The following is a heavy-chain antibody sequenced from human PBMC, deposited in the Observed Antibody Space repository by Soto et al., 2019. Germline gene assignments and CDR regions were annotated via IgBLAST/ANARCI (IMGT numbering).Heavy chain of an antibody. CDR2: IGIGSSTK. Sequence: PGGSLRLSCAASGFTFRNYGMNWVRQAPGKGLEWVSYIGIGSSTKYYADSVKGQVTISADKSISTAYLQWSSLKASDTAMYYCARHGTAMVYRYDSWGQGTQVTVPS. CDR1: GFTFRNYG. D-gene: IGHD5-18*01. J-gene: IGHJ4*02. CDR3: ARHGTAMVYRYDS. V-gene: IGHV3-48*01.